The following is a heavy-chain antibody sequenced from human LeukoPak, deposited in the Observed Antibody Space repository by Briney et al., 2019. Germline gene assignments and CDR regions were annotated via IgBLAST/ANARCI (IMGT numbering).Heavy chain of an antibody. CDR1: GGSISSSSYY. CDR3: ARAYGDHYYYYYYYMDV. J-gene: IGHJ6*03. Sequence: SETLSLTCTVSGGSISSSSYYWGWIRQPPGKGLEWIGSIYYSGTTYYNPSLKSRVTISIDTSKNQFSLKLSSVTAADTAVYYCARAYGDHYYYYYYYMDVWDKGTTVTVSS. CDR2: IYYSGTT. V-gene: IGHV4-39*01. D-gene: IGHD4-17*01.